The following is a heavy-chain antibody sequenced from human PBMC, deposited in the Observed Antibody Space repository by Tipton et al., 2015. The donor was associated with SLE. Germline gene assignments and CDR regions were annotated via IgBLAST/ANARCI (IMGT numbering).Heavy chain of an antibody. CDR2: INHSGST. J-gene: IGHJ5*02. V-gene: IGHV4-34*01. D-gene: IGHD1-26*01. Sequence: TLSLTCAVYGGSFSGYYWSWIRQPPGKGLEWIGEINHSGSTNYNPSLKSRVTISVDTSKNQFSLKLSSVTAADTAVYYCARGVPATSWFDPWGQGTLVTVSS. CDR3: ARGVPATSWFDP. CDR1: GGSFSGYY.